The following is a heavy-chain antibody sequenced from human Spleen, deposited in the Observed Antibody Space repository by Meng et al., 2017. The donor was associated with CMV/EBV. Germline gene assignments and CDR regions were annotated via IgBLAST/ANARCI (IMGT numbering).Heavy chain of an antibody. CDR2: IRYDGSNK. J-gene: IGHJ6*02. CDR3: ARSPGDYYYYGMDV. CDR1: GFTFSSYG. V-gene: IGHV3-30*02. Sequence: GESLKISCAASGFTFSSYGMHWVRQAPGKGLEWVTFIRYDGSNKYYADSVKGRFTISRDNSKTTLYLQMNSLRTEDTAVYYCARSPGDYYYYGMDVWGQGTTVTVSS.